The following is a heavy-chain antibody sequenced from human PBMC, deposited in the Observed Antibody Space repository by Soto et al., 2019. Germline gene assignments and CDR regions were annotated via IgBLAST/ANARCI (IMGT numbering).Heavy chain of an antibody. CDR2: TYYRSKWYN. J-gene: IGHJ4*02. Sequence: SQTLSLTCAMSVYSVSGNSAAWNWIIQSPSRGLEWLGRTYYRSKWYNDYAVSVKSRITVTPDTSKNQFSLHLNSVTPEDTAVYHCAREFPYYESSASYFQYWGQGALVTVS. D-gene: IGHD3-16*01. V-gene: IGHV6-1*01. CDR1: VYSVSGNSAA. CDR3: AREFPYYESSASYFQY.